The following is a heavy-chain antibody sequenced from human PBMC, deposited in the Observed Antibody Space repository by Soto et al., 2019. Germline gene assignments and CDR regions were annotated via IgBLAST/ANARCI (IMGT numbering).Heavy chain of an antibody. CDR3: ARDLFDD. J-gene: IGHJ4*02. CDR2: INEDGSEK. CDR1: GFTFSNYW. Sequence: EVQLVESGGGLVQPGGSLRLSCAASGFTFSNYWMNWVRQAPGKGLEWVANINEDGSEKYYVDSAKGRFTISRDNAKNSLYLQMSSLRADDTAVYYCARDLFDDWGQGTLVTVSS. V-gene: IGHV3-7*01.